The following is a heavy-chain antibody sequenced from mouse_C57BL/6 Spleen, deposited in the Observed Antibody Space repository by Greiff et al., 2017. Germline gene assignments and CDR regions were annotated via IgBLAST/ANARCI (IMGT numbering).Heavy chain of an antibody. CDR3: AKYGYDGWYFDG. CDR1: GYTFTSYG. V-gene: IGHV1-58*01. Sequence: EVQLQQSGAELVRPGSSVKMSCKTSGYTFTSYGINWVKQRPGQGLEWIGYIYSGNGYTEYNEKFKGKATLTSDTTSSTAYMQLSSLSSEDSAIYVCAKYGYDGWYFDGWGTGTTVTVSS. CDR2: IYSGNGYT. J-gene: IGHJ1*03. D-gene: IGHD2-2*01.